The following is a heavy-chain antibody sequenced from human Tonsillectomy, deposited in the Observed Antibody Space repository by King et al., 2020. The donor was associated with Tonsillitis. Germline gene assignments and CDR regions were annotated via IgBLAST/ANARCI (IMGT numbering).Heavy chain of an antibody. CDR3: ARSGIPAADWYFDL. J-gene: IGHJ2*01. D-gene: IGHD6-13*01. CDR2: VYYSGRT. CDR1: GGSITSSY. V-gene: IGHV4-59*08. Sequence: QLQESGPGLVKPSETLSLTCTVSGGSITSSYWSWVRQPPGQGLEWIGYVYYSGRTYYNPSLNSRVTISVDTSKSHFSLRLSSVTAADTAVYYCARSGIPAADWYFDLWGRGTLVTVSS.